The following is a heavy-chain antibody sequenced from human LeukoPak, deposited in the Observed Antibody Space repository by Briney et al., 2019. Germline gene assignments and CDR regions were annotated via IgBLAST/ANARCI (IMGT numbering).Heavy chain of an antibody. CDR1: GFTFNTYE. CDR2: TSSSGTTK. V-gene: IGHV3-48*03. D-gene: IGHD1-1*01. J-gene: IGHJ3*02. CDR3: AREGTSNGFDI. Sequence: GGSLRLSCAASGFTFNTYEMNWVRQAPAKGLEWVSWTSSSGTTKYYADSVKGRFTISGDNAKNSLYLQMNSLRAEDTAVYYCAREGTSNGFDIWGQGIMVTVSS.